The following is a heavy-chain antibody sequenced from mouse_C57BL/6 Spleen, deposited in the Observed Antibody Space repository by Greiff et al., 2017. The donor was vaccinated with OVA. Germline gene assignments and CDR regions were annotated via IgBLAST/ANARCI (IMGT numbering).Heavy chain of an antibody. CDR1: GFNIKDYY. D-gene: IGHD2-1*01. J-gene: IGHJ2*01. CDR3: TTLYYGNYGYYFDY. Sequence: EVKLVESGAELVRPGASVKLSCTASGFNIKDYYMHWVKQRPEQGLEWIGRIDPEGGDTEYAPKFQGKATMTAYTSSNTAYLQLSSLTSEDTAVYYCTTLYYGNYGYYFDYWGQGTTLTVSS. CDR2: IDPEGGDT. V-gene: IGHV14-1*01.